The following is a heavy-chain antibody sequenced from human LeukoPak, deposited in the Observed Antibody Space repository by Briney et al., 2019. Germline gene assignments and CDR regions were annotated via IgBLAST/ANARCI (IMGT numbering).Heavy chain of an antibody. V-gene: IGHV3-43*02. CDR3: AKESGKFDY. CDR1: GLNFGESA. Sequence: GGSLRLSCVASGLNFGESAMHWVRQAPGKGLEWVSLISADGGSAFSADSVKGRFGISRDNSKNSLYLQMDSLRSEDTAMYYCAKESGKFDYWGQGTLVVVSS. J-gene: IGHJ4*02. CDR2: ISADGGSA.